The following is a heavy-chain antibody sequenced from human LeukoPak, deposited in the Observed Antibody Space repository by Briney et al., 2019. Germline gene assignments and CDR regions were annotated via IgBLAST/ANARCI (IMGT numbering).Heavy chain of an antibody. CDR2: ITGSGDTT. CDR3: AKWGDYDILTGYYVSDF. Sequence: PGGSLRLSCAASGFIFRHYVMRWVRPAPGKGVEWVSAITGSGDTTYYADSVKGRFTISRDNSKNTLYVEMNTLRAEDTAVYYCAKWGDYDILTGYYVSDFWGQGTLVTVSS. D-gene: IGHD3-9*01. J-gene: IGHJ4*02. CDR1: GFIFRHYV. V-gene: IGHV3-23*01.